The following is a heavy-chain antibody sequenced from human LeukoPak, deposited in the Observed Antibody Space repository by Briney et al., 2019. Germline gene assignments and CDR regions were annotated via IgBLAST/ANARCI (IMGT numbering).Heavy chain of an antibody. J-gene: IGHJ4*02. V-gene: IGHV3-23*01. D-gene: IGHD3-9*01. CDR2: VSGRDDST. Sequence: GGSLRLSCAASGSTFSNYAMSWVRQAPGKGLEWVSAVSGRDDSTYYADSVKGRFTISRDTSKNTLYLQMNSLRAEDTAVYYCVKWGGYDILTGYYDPDYWGQGTLVTVSS. CDR1: GSTFSNYA. CDR3: VKWGGYDILTGYYDPDY.